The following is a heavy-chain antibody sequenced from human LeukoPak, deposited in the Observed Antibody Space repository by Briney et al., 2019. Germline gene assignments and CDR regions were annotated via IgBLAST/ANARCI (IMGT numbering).Heavy chain of an antibody. D-gene: IGHD2-15*01. V-gene: IGHV1-8*01. CDR2: MNPNSGNT. J-gene: IGHJ5*02. CDR1: GYTFTSYD. Sequence: ASVKVSCKASGYTFTSYDINWVRQATGQGLEWMGWMNPNSGNTGYAQKFQGRVTMTRNTSISTAYMELSSLRSEDTAVYYCASSGYCSGGSCYSGFDPWAREPWSPSPQ. CDR3: ASSGYCSGGSCYSGFDP.